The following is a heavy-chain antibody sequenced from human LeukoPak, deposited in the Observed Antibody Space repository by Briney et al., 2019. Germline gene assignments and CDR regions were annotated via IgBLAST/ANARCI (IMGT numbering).Heavy chain of an antibody. V-gene: IGHV4-39*01. CDR2: IYYSGST. D-gene: IGHD5-18*01. CDR3: ARVGVSMVSFY. J-gene: IGHJ4*02. CDR1: GGSISSSSYY. Sequence: SETLSLTCTVSGGSISSSSYYWGWIRQPPGKGLEWIGSIYYSGSTYYNPSLKSRVTISVDTSKNQFSLKLSSVTAADTAVYYCARVGVSMVSFYWGQGTLVTVSS.